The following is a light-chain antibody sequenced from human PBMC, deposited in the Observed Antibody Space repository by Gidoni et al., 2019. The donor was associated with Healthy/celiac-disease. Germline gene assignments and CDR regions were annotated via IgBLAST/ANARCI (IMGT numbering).Light chain of an antibody. CDR2: GAA. CDR3: PQYGSSPLYT. V-gene: IGKV3-20*01. J-gene: IGKJ2*01. CDR1: QSVSNSF. Sequence: EIVLTPSPVTLSLSSGERATLSCRASQSVSNSFLAWYQQKPGQAPRLLIYGAASRATGIPDRFSGSGSGTDFTLTISRLEPEDFAVYYCPQYGSSPLYTFGQGTKLEIK.